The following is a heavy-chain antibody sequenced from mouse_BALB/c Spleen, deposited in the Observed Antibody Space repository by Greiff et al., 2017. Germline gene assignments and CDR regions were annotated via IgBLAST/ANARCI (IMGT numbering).Heavy chain of an antibody. V-gene: IGHV1-67*01. CDR3: ARSTMTPYAMDY. CDR1: GYTFTDYA. CDR2: ISTYYGNT. D-gene: IGHD2-4*01. Sequence: QVQLQQSGPELVRPGVSVKISCKGSGYTFTDYAMHWVKQSHAKSLEWIGVISTYYGNTNYNQKFKGKATMTVDKSSSTAYMELARLTSEDSAIYYCARSTMTPYAMDYWGQGTSVTVSS. J-gene: IGHJ4*01.